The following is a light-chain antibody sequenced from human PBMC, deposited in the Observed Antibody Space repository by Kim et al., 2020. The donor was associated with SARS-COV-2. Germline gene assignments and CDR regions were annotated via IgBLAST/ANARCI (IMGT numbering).Light chain of an antibody. V-gene: IGLV2-14*03. Sequence: GQSITIACTGTSSDVGGYNYVSWYQQHPGKAPKLMIYDVSNRPSGVSNRFSGSKSGNTASLTISGLKAEDEADYYCRSYTSSSTYVFGTGTKVTVL. CDR3: RSYTSSSTYV. CDR1: SSDVGGYNY. CDR2: DVS. J-gene: IGLJ1*01.